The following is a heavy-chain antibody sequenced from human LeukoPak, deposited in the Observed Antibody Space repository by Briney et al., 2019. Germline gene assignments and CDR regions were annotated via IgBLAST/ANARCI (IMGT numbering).Heavy chain of an antibody. D-gene: IGHD1-26*01. CDR1: GFTFSSYE. CDR3: ARSSYRYSGSYGGGDY. V-gene: IGHV3-48*03. CDR2: ISSSGSTI. J-gene: IGHJ4*02. Sequence: PGGSLRLSCAASGFTFSSYEMNWVRQAPGKGLEWVSYISSSGSTIYYADSVKGRFTISRDNAKNSLYLQMSSLRAEDTAVYYCARSSYRYSGSYGGGDYWGQGTLVTVSS.